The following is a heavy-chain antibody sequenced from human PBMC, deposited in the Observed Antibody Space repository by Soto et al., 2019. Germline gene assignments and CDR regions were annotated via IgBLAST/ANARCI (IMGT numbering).Heavy chain of an antibody. Sequence: PSETLSLTCTVSGGSISSYYWSWIRQPPGKGLEWIGYIYYSGSTNYNPSLKSRVTISVDTSKNQFSLKLSSVTAADTAVYYCAKVSSEFVVRVDDNFDYWGQGTLVTVSS. CDR2: IYYSGST. CDR1: GGSISSYY. D-gene: IGHD3-22*01. CDR3: AKVSSEFVVRVDDNFDY. J-gene: IGHJ4*02. V-gene: IGHV4-59*01.